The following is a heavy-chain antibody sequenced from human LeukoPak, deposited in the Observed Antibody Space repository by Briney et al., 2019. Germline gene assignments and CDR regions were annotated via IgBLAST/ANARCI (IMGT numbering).Heavy chain of an antibody. J-gene: IGHJ4*02. CDR1: GGSISSYY. CDR2: IYYSGTT. CDR3: ARGVYISAAQYGY. V-gene: IGHV4-59*01. Sequence: SETLSLTCTVSGGSISSYYWSWIRQPPGKGLEWIGYIYYSGTTNYNPSLKSRVTISVDASKNQFSLKLSSVTAADTAVYYCARGVYISAAQYGYWGQGTLVTVSS. D-gene: IGHD6-13*01.